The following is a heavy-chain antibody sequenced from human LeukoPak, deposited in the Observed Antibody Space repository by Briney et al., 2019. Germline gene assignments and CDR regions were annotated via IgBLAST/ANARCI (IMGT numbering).Heavy chain of an antibody. CDR3: ARDLSSGGWTLEFDY. Sequence: GASVTVSCKTSGYTFSTYGITWVRQAPGQGFQWMGWISAHSGNTKYAENFQGRISLTTDTSATTAYMGLRSLTSDDTAVYYCARDLSSGGWTLEFDYWGQGSLVTVAS. J-gene: IGHJ4*02. D-gene: IGHD1-1*01. CDR1: GYTFSTYG. CDR2: ISAHSGNT. V-gene: IGHV1-18*01.